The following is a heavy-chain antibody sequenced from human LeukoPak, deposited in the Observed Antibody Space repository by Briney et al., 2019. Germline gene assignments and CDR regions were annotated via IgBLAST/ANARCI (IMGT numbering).Heavy chain of an antibody. D-gene: IGHD6-13*01. V-gene: IGHV4-34*01. CDR3: ARGRKQSGHSSSLKRNWFDP. J-gene: IGHJ5*02. CDR1: SGSFSGYY. Sequence: SGTLSLTCAVYSGSFSGYYWSWIRQPPGKGLEWIGEINHSGSTNYNPSLKSRVTISVDTSKNQFSLKLSSVTAADTAVYYCARGRKQSGHSSSLKRNWFDPWGQGTLVTVSS. CDR2: INHSGST.